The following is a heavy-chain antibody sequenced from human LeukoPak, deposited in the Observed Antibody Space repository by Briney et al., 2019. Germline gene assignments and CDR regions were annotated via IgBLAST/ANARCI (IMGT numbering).Heavy chain of an antibody. V-gene: IGHV4-34*01. J-gene: IGHJ3*02. CDR3: ASPQSSTYYYGSGSYYTRAFDI. D-gene: IGHD3-10*01. Sequence: SETLSLTCAVYGGSFSGYYWSWIRQPPGKGLEWIGEIDHSGSTNYNPSLKSRDTISVDTSKNQLSLKLSSVTAADTAVYYCASPQSSTYYYGSGSYYTRAFDIWGQGTMVTVSS. CDR2: IDHSGST. CDR1: GGSFSGYY.